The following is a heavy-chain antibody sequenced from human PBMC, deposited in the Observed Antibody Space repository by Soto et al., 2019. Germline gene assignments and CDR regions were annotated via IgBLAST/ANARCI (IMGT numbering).Heavy chain of an antibody. V-gene: IGHV1-69*06. CDR2: IIAISGTA. Sequence: QVQLVQSGAEVKKPGSSVKVSCKASGGTFSSYAISWVRQAPGQGLEWMGGIIAISGTANYAQKFQGSVTITTDKSTCTAYMELSSLRSEDTAVYYCASPAYYYYSSCYYYAFDIWGQGTMVTVSS. J-gene: IGHJ3*02. CDR1: GGTFSSYA. D-gene: IGHD3-22*01. CDR3: ASPAYYYYSSCYYYAFDI.